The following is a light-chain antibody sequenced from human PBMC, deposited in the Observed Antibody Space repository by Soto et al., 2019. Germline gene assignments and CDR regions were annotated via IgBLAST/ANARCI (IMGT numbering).Light chain of an antibody. CDR3: QQYGSSPGT. CDR1: QSVSSSY. J-gene: IGKJ1*01. V-gene: IGKV3-20*01. CDR2: GAS. Sequence: EIVLTQSPGTLSLSPGERATLSCRASQSVSSSYLAWYQQKPGQAPRLLLYGASSRATGIPDRFSGSGSGPDFTLTISRLEPEDFAVYYCQQYGSSPGTFGQGTKVEIK.